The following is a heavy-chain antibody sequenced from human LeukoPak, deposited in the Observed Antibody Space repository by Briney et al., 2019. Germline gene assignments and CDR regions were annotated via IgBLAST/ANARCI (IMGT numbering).Heavy chain of an antibody. D-gene: IGHD1-26*01. CDR1: GYIFITYV. J-gene: IGHJ5*01. V-gene: IGHV1-3*01. Sequence: ASVKVSCKASGYIFITYVIHWVRQAPGQGLEWMGLINAYTGNTSYSQMFQGRVTLSADTSASTVYMNLSGLRSEDTAVYYCTRIKSGTVAGFDPWGQGTLVTVSS. CDR3: TRIKSGTVAGFDP. CDR2: INAYTGNT.